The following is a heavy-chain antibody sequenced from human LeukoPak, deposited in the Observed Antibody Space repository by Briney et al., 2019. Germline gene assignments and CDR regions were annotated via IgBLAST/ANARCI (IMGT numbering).Heavy chain of an antibody. CDR3: ARGLGYCSSTSCLSWFDP. CDR1: GGSFSGYY. CDR2: INHSGST. Sequence: SETLSLTCAVYGGSFSGYYWSWIRQPPGKGLEWIGEINHSGSTSCNPSLKSRVTISVDTSKNQFSLKLSSVTAADTAVYYCARGLGYCSSTSCLSWFDPWGQGTLVTVSS. V-gene: IGHV4-34*01. D-gene: IGHD2-2*01. J-gene: IGHJ5*02.